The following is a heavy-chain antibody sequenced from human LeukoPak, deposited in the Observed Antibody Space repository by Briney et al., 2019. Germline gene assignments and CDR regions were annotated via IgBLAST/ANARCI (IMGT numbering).Heavy chain of an antibody. D-gene: IGHD4-17*01. Sequence: ASVKVSCKAFGYTFTSNYMHWVRQAPGQGPEWMGVISPSGGSTTYAQKFQGRVTLTRDMSTSTDYLELSSLRSEDTAVYYCARDNTVTTRYSFDYWGQGTLVTVSS. CDR2: ISPSGGST. V-gene: IGHV1-46*01. CDR1: GYTFTSNY. J-gene: IGHJ4*02. CDR3: ARDNTVTTRYSFDY.